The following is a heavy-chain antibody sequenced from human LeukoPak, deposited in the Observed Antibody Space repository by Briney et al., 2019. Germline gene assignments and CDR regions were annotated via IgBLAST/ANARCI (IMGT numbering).Heavy chain of an antibody. CDR2: IYTSGST. V-gene: IGHV4-4*07. CDR3: ARDLRDSSGYSLTWFDP. Sequence: SETLSLTCTVSGGSISSYYWSWIRQPAGKGLEWIGRIYTSGSTNYNPSLKSRVTMSVDTSKNQFSLKLSSVTAADTAVYYCARDLRDSSGYSLTWFDPWGQGTLVTVSS. D-gene: IGHD3-22*01. J-gene: IGHJ5*02. CDR1: GGSISSYY.